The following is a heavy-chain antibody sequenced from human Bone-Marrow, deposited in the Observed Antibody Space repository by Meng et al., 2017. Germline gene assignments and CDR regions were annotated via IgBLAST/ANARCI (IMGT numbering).Heavy chain of an antibody. CDR2: INHSGST. V-gene: IGHV4-34*01. J-gene: IGHJ5*02. D-gene: IGHD3-16*01. CDR1: GGSFSGYY. CDR3: AKARLWGDNWFDP. Sequence: QVQLQQWGAGLLQPSETLSLPCAVYGGSFSGYYWSWIRQPPGKGLEWIGEINHSGSTNYNPSLKSRVTISVDTSKNQFSLKLSSVTAADTAVYYCAKARLWGDNWFDPWGQGTLVTVSS.